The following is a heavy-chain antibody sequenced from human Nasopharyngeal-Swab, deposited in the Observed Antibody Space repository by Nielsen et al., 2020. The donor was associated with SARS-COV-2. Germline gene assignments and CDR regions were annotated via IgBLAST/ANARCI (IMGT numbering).Heavy chain of an antibody. J-gene: IGHJ3*02. D-gene: IGHD4-17*01. CDR3: ARNYYGDYPGDI. CDR1: GFTFSSYG. CDR2: ISYDGSNK. V-gene: IGHV3-30*03. Sequence: GGSLRLSCAASGFTFSSYGMHWVRQAPGKGLEWVAVISYDGSNKYYADSVKGRFTISRDNSKNTLYLQMNSLRAEDTAVYYCARNYYGDYPGDIWGQGTMVPSPQ.